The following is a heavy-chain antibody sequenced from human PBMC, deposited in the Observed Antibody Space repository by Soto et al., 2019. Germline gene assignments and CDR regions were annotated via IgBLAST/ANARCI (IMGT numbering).Heavy chain of an antibody. D-gene: IGHD3-22*01. CDR1: GFTFSSYA. J-gene: IGHJ4*02. CDR2: ISGSGDST. Sequence: PGGSLRLSCAASGFTFSSYAMSWVRQAPGKGLEWVSGISGSGDSTYYADSVKGRFTISRDNSKNTLYLQMNSLRAEDTAVYYCAKDWPYYYDSTGYFQLDYWGQGTLVTVSS. V-gene: IGHV3-23*01. CDR3: AKDWPYYYDSTGYFQLDY.